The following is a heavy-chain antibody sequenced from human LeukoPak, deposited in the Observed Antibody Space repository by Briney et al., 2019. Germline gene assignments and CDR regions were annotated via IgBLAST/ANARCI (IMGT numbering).Heavy chain of an antibody. CDR3: ARLFSRGWPYYYGLGA. CDR2: VYYGGDA. J-gene: IGHJ6*02. CDR1: GGSIDSSGSY. Sequence: PSETLSLTCTVSGGSIDSSGSYWGWIRQPPGKWLGWIGCVYYGGDAYYNPSLTSRVTISTDLSKDQFSLSLISVTAADTALYYCARLFSRGWPYYYGLGAWGQGTTVTVSS. V-gene: IGHV4-39*01. D-gene: IGHD6-19*01.